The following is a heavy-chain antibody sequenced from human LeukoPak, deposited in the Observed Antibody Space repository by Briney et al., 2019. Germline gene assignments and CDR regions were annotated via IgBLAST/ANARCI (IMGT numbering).Heavy chain of an antibody. J-gene: IGHJ4*02. CDR1: GFAFSSSG. CDR3: AKDTPSPNSGYYHY. V-gene: IGHV3-30*18. D-gene: IGHD2/OR15-2a*01. CDR2: ISHDGSNK. Sequence: GGSLRLSCAASGFAFSSSGMHWVRQAPGKGLEWVSTISHDGSNKYYGDSVKGRFTISRDKSKNTLYVQMNSLRAEDTAVYFCAKDTPSPNSGYYHYWGQGTLVTVSS.